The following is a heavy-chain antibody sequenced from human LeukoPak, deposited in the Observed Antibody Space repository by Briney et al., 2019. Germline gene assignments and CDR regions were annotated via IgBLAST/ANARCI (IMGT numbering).Heavy chain of an antibody. CDR2: IYYSEST. CDR3: ARHNQLARPPFDY. J-gene: IGHJ4*02. Sequence: PSETLSLTCTVSGGSISSRSYYWGWIRQPPGKGLEWIGSIYYSESTYYNPSLKSRVTISVDTSKKQFSLKLNSVTAADTAVYYCARHNQLARPPFDYWGQGTLVTVSS. V-gene: IGHV4-39*01. CDR1: GGSISSRSYY. D-gene: IGHD1-1*01.